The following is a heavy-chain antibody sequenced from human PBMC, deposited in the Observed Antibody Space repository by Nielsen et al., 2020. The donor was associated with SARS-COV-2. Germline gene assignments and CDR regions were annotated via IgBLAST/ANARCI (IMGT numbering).Heavy chain of an antibody. CDR2: IKQDGSEK. J-gene: IGHJ6*02. Sequence: GESLKISCAASGFTFSSYWMSWVRQAPGKGLEWVANIKQDGSEKYYVDSVKGRFTISRDNAKNSLYLQMNSLRAGDTAVYYCATDYYGSGSRDYYYGMDVWGQGTTVTVSS. CDR1: GFTFSSYW. D-gene: IGHD3-10*01. V-gene: IGHV3-7*04. CDR3: ATDYYGSGSRDYYYGMDV.